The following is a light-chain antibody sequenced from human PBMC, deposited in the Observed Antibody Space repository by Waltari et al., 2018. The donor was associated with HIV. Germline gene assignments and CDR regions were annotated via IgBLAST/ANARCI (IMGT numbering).Light chain of an antibody. CDR2: RNN. CDR3: AAWGNSLSLL. Sequence: QSVLTQPPSASGTPGQRVTISCSGSSSNIGSNYVYWYQQLPGTAPKLLRYRNNQRPSGVPDRFSGSKSGISASLAISGLRSEDEADYYCAAWGNSLSLLFGGGTKLTVL. CDR1: SSNIGSNY. J-gene: IGLJ2*01. V-gene: IGLV1-47*01.